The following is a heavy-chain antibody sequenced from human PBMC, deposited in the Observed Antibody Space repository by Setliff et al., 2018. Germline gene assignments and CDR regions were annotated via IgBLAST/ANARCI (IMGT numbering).Heavy chain of an antibody. CDR1: GFTSSGFG. D-gene: IGHD2-15*01. Sequence: GSLRLSCAASGFTSSGFGMHWVRQAPGKGLEWVADIRPDGSGNFYVDSVRGRFTISRDNARNSLLLQMNSLRAEDTAVYYCARDPEGGGFDIWGQGTLVTVSS. V-gene: IGHV3-7*01. CDR2: IRPDGSGN. J-gene: IGHJ3*02. CDR3: ARDPEGGGFDI.